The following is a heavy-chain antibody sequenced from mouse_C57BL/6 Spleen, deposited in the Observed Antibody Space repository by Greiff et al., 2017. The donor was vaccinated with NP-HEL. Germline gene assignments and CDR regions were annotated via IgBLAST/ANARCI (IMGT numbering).Heavy chain of an antibody. CDR1: GFTFSSYG. J-gene: IGHJ2*01. CDR2: ISRGGSYT. CDR3: ARELGHGGFDY. V-gene: IGHV5-6*02. D-gene: IGHD4-1*01. Sequence: DVKLVESGGDLVKPGGSLKLSCAASGFTFSSYGMSWVRQTPDQSLEWVATISRGGSYTYYPDSVKGRCTLSIDNAKNTLYLQMSSLKSEDTAMYYCARELGHGGFDYWGQGTTLTVSS.